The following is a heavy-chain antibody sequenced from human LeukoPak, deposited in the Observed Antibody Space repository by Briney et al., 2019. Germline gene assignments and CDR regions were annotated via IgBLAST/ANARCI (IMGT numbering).Heavy chain of an antibody. CDR2: IIPIFGTA. CDR3: ARVLGSGSYYRRKYYFDY. D-gene: IGHD3-10*01. V-gene: IGHV1-69*05. CDR1: GYTFTTDY. Sequence: SVKVSCKASGYTFTTDYIHWVRQAPGQGLEWMGGIIPIFGTANYAQKFQGRVTITTDESTSTAYMELSSLRSEDTAVYYCARVLGSGSYYRRKYYFDYWGQGTLVTVSS. J-gene: IGHJ4*02.